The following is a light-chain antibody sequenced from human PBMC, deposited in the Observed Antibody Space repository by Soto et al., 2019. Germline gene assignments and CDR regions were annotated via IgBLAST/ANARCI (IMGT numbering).Light chain of an antibody. CDR2: DAS. V-gene: IGKV3-11*01. CDR1: QSVSSY. CDR3: QQRSNWPPYT. Sequence: EIVLTQSPATLSLSPGERATLSCRASQSVSSYLAWYQQKPGQAPRLLIYDASNRATGIQARFSGSGSGTDFTLTICSLEPEDFAVYYCQQRSNWPPYTFGQGTKLEIK. J-gene: IGKJ2*01.